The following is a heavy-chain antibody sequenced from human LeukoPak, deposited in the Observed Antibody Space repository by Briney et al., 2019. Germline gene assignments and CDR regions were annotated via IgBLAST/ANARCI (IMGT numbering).Heavy chain of an antibody. D-gene: IGHD3-22*01. CDR3: AREQYYYDGSSYHVIYS. J-gene: IGHJ4*02. Sequence: SQTLSLTCAISVDSVSSNNAAWNWIRQSPSRGLEWLGGTYYRSKWYNDYAASVQGRITFTSDTSKNQFSLQLNSVTPEDTAVYFCAREQYYYDGSSYHVIYSWGQGTPVTVSS. CDR2: TYYRSKWYN. CDR1: VDSVSSNNAA. V-gene: IGHV6-1*01.